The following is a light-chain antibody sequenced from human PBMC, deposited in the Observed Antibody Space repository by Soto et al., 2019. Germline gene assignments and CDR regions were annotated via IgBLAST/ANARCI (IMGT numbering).Light chain of an antibody. CDR3: QQRSNWPPLT. Sequence: EIVLTQSPATLSLSPGERATLSCRASQSVSSYLAWYQQKPGQAPRLLIYDASNRATGIPARFSGSGSGTDFALTISSLATEDSAVYYCQQRSNWPPLTFGGGTKVEIK. CDR1: QSVSSY. CDR2: DAS. V-gene: IGKV3-11*01. J-gene: IGKJ4*01.